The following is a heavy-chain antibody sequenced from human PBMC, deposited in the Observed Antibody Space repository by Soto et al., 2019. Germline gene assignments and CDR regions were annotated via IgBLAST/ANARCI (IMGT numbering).Heavy chain of an antibody. V-gene: IGHV4-30-4*01. CDR3: ARGKRFLDP. J-gene: IGHJ5*02. CDR2: IYYSGNT. CDR1: GGSMSSGDYY. D-gene: IGHD3-3*01. Sequence: QVQLQESGPGLVKPSQTLSLTCTVSGGSMSSGDYYWNWIRQPPGKGLEWIGSIYYSGNTYYNPSPKSRVTISVDTSKNQFSLKLSSVSAADTAVYYCARGKRFLDPWGLGTLVTVSS.